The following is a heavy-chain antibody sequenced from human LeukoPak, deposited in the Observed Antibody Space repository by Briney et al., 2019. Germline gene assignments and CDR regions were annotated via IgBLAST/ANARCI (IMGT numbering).Heavy chain of an antibody. CDR3: AGITGTTRNDAFDI. CDR1: GGTFSSYA. Sequence: SVKVSCKASGGTFSSYAISWVRQAPGQGLEWMGGIIPIFGTANYAQKFQGRVTMTRDTSTSTVYMELSSLRSEDTAVYYCAGITGTTRNDAFDIWGQGTMVTVSS. CDR2: IIPIFGTA. J-gene: IGHJ3*02. D-gene: IGHD1-20*01. V-gene: IGHV1-69*05.